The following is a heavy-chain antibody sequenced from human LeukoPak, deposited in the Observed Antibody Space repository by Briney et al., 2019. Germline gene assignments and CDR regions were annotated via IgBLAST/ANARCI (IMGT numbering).Heavy chain of an antibody. CDR2: IYYSGST. J-gene: IGHJ5*02. Sequence: SETLSLTCTVSGGSISSGGYYWSWIRQHPGKGLEWIGYIYYSGSTYYNPSLKSRVTISVDRSKNQFSLKLSFVTAADTAVYYCARAGAATVDNWFDPWGQGTLVTVSS. CDR1: GGSISSGGYY. CDR3: ARAGAATVDNWFDP. V-gene: IGHV4-31*03. D-gene: IGHD2-15*01.